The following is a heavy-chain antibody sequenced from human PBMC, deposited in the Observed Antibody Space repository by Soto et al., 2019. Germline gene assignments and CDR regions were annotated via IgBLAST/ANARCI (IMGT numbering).Heavy chain of an antibody. Sequence: EVQLVESGGGLVKPGGSLRLSCAASGVTFSSYAMNWVRQAPGKGLEWVSTISDTGGGTFYAGSVKGRFTISRDNSKNTLYLQMHRLRADDSAIYFCAVGRHKTSGSNTWFDPWGRGTQVTVSS. D-gene: IGHD3-22*01. J-gene: IGHJ5*02. V-gene: IGHV3-23*04. CDR1: GVTFSSYA. CDR3: AVGRHKTSGSNTWFDP. CDR2: ISDTGGGT.